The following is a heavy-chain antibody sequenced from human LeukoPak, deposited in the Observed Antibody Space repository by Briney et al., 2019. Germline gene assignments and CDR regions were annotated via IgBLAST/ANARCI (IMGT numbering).Heavy chain of an antibody. CDR1: EGFISVSNW. V-gene: IGHV4-4*02. J-gene: IGHJ4*02. CDR3: ARGGSYPYYFDY. Sequence: SETLSLTCAVSEGFISVSNWWSWVRQAPGKGLEWIGEIYHSGTTNSNPSLKSRVTVSVDKSRNQFSLKLNSVTAADTAVYYCARGGSYPYYFDYWGQGTLVTVSS. D-gene: IGHD1-26*01. CDR2: IYHSGTT.